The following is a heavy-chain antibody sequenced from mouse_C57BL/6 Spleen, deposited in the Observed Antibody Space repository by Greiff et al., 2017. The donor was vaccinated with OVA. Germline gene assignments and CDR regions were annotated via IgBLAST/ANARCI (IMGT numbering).Heavy chain of an antibody. CDR2: ISSGSSTI. J-gene: IGHJ1*03. V-gene: IGHV5-17*01. D-gene: IGHD1-1*01. CDR1: GFTFSDYG. Sequence: EVKLVESGGGLVKPGGSLKLSCAASGFTFSDYGMHWVRQAPEKGLEWVAYISSGSSTIYYADTVKGRFTISRDNAKNTLFLQMTSLRSEDTAMYYCARNYYGSSIWYFDVWGTGTTVTVSS. CDR3: ARNYYGSSIWYFDV.